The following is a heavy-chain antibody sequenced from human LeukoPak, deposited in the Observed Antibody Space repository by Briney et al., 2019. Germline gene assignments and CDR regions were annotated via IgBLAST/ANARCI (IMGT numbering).Heavy chain of an antibody. V-gene: IGHV4-4*09. CDR3: ARHAGTYYPPPYLDY. CDR1: GGSISTYY. CDR2: IYTSENT. J-gene: IGHJ4*02. D-gene: IGHD1-26*01. Sequence: PSETLSLTCTVSGGSISTYYWSWIRQPPGKGLEWIGYIYTSENTNYNPSLKSRVTISVDTSKNQFSLKLSSVTAADTAVYYCARHAGTYYPPPYLDYWGQGTLVTVSS.